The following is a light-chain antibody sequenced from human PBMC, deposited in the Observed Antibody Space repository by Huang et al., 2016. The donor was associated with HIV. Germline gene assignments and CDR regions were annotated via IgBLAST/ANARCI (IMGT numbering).Light chain of an antibody. J-gene: IGKJ1*01. V-gene: IGKV1-6*01. CDR1: QDIGND. CDR3: LQDYTYPWT. CDR2: TAS. Sequence: AIQMTQSPASLSASVGDRVTITCRASQDIGNDLGWYQQRLGKAPKRLVSTASHLQSGVPSRVTGSGSGTHFTLTISGLQPEDFATYYCLQDYTYPWTFGQGTKVEI.